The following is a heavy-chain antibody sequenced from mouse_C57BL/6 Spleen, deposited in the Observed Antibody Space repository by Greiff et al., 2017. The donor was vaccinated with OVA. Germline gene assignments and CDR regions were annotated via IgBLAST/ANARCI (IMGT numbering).Heavy chain of an antibody. V-gene: IGHV5-17*01. J-gene: IGHJ3*01. CDR2: ISSGSSTI. CDR1: GFTFSDYG. D-gene: IGHD1-1*01. Sequence: EVQVVESGGGLVKPGGSLKLSCAASGFTFSDYGMHWVRQAPEKGLEWVAYISSGSSTIYYADTVKGRFTISRDNAKNTLFLQMTSLRSEDTAMYYCARQHYGSSSPFAYWGQGTLVTVSA. CDR3: ARQHYGSSSPFAY.